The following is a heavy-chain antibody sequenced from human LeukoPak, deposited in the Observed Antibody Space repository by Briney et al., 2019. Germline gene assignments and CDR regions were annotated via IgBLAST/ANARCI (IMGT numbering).Heavy chain of an antibody. V-gene: IGHV3-7*01. CDR2: MRQDGREI. Sequence: GGSLRLSCAASGFTFSSYWMTWVRQAPGKGLEWVANMRQDGREIYYVDSVKGRFTISRDNAKRSLYLQMNSLRVEDTAVYYCATDSLGAFDIWGQGTMVTVSS. CDR3: ATDSLGAFDI. CDR1: GFTFSSYW. J-gene: IGHJ3*02.